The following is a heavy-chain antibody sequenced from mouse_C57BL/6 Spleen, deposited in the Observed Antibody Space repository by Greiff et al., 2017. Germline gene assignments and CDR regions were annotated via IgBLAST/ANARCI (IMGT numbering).Heavy chain of an antibody. D-gene: IGHD2-2*01. CDR3: ARYGYDVDYYAMDY. J-gene: IGHJ4*01. CDR2: INYDGSST. Sequence: EVQRVESEGGLVQPGSSMKLSCTASGFTFSDYYMAWVRQVPEKGLEWVANINYDGSSTYYLDFLKSRFIISRDNAKNILYLQMSSLKSEDTATYYCARYGYDVDYYAMDYWGQGTSVTVSS. V-gene: IGHV5-16*01. CDR1: GFTFSDYY.